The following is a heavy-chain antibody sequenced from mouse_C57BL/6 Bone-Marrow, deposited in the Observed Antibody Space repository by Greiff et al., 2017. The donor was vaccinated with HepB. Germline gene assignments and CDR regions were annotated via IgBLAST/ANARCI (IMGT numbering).Heavy chain of an antibody. CDR3: TRVGSSYNYYAMDY. V-gene: IGHV1-15*01. D-gene: IGHD1-1*01. Sequence: VQLKESGAELVRPGASVTLSCKASGYTFTDYEMHWVKQTPVHGLEWIGAIDPETGGTAYNQKFKGKAILTADKSSSTAYLELRSLTSEDSAVYYCTRVGSSYNYYAMDYWGQGTSVTVSS. CDR1: GYTFTDYE. J-gene: IGHJ4*01. CDR2: IDPETGGT.